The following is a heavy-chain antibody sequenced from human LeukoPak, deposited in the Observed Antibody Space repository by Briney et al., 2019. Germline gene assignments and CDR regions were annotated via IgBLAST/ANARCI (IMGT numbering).Heavy chain of an antibody. CDR3: ARVSYLRPSDYMDV. CDR1: GGTFSSYA. CDR2: ISAYNGKT. V-gene: IGHV1-18*01. D-gene: IGHD1-26*01. J-gene: IGHJ6*03. Sequence: ASVKVSCKASGGTFSSYAISWVRHAPGQGLEWMGRISAYNGKTIYAEKFQGRVTMTTDTATSTVYMELRSLRSDDTAVYYCARVSYLRPSDYMDVWGKGTTVTVSS.